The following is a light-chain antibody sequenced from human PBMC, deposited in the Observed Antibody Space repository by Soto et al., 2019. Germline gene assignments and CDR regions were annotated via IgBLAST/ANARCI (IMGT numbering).Light chain of an antibody. CDR3: QHRSNWPIT. CDR2: DAS. CDR1: QSVSSY. V-gene: IGKV3-11*01. Sequence: EIVLTQSPATLSLSPGERATLSCRASQSVSSYLAWYQQKPGQAPRLLIYDASNRATGIPARFSGSGSGTDFTLTISSPEPEDFAVYYCQHRSNWPITFGQGTRREIK. J-gene: IGKJ5*01.